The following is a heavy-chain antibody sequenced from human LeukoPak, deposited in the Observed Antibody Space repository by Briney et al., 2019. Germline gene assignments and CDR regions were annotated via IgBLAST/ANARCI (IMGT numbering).Heavy chain of an antibody. CDR3: TTVLVVVVADDY. D-gene: IGHD2-15*01. V-gene: IGHV3-15*01. J-gene: IGHJ4*02. Sequence: GGSLRLSCAASGFTFSGYSMNWVRQAPGKGLEWVGRIKSKTDGGTTDYAAPVKGRFTISRDDSKNTLYLQMNSLKTEDTAVYYCTTVLVVVVADDYWGQGTLVTVSS. CDR1: GFTFSGYS. CDR2: IKSKTDGGTT.